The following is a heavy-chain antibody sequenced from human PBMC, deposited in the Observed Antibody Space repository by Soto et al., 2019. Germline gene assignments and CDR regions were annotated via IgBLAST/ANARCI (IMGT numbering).Heavy chain of an antibody. V-gene: IGHV1-2*02. D-gene: IGHD5-12*01. J-gene: IGHJ4*02. CDR2: IDPKSGGT. CDR3: ARGPVDGPE. CDR1: GPTFIAYY. Sequence: QLVQSGAEVKKPGASVRVSCKTSGPTFIAYYIHWVRQAPGHGLEWMGWIDPKSGGTTYEQKFLGRVTMTRDTSINTAYMDLNRLTSDDTAVYYCARGPVDGPEWGQGTLITVSS.